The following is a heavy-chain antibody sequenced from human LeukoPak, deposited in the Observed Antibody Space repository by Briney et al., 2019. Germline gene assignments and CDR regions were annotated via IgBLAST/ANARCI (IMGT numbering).Heavy chain of an antibody. V-gene: IGHV1-69*06. J-gene: IGHJ4*02. CDR3: ARGGFLMYSYGYDY. CDR2: IIPIFGTA. Sequence: SVKASCKASGGTFSSYAISWVRQAPGQGLEWMGGIIPIFGTANYAQKFQGRVTITADKSTSTAYMELSSLRSEDTAVYYCARGGFLMYSYGYDYWGQGTLATVSS. D-gene: IGHD5-18*01. CDR1: GGTFSSYA.